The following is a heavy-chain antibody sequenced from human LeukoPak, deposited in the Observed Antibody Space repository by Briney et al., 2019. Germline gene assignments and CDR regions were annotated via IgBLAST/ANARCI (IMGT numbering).Heavy chain of an antibody. V-gene: IGHV1-69*05. J-gene: IGHJ4*02. Sequence: GASVKVSCKASGGTFSSYAISWVRQAPGQGLEWMGGIIPIFGTANYAQKFQGRVTITTDESTSTAYMELSSLRSEDTAVYYCAGLYGDYVGYWGQGTLVTVSS. CDR2: IIPIFGTA. CDR1: GGTFSSYA. CDR3: AGLYGDYVGY. D-gene: IGHD4-17*01.